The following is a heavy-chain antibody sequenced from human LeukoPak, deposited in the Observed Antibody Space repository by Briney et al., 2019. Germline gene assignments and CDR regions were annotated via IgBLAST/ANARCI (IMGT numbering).Heavy chain of an antibody. D-gene: IGHD1-14*01. CDR2: ISSSSSYI. Sequence: GGSLRLSCAASGFTFSSYSMNWVRQAPGKGLEWVSSISSSSSYIYYVDSVKGRFTISRDNAKNSLYLQMNSLRAEDTAVCYCARGGVTTTVGLGYWGQGTLVTVSS. V-gene: IGHV3-21*01. CDR3: ARGGVTTTVGLGY. CDR1: GFTFSSYS. J-gene: IGHJ4*02.